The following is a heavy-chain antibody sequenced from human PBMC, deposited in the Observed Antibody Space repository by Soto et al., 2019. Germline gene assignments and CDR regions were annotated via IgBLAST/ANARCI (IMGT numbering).Heavy chain of an antibody. CDR1: GYPFTGYY. Sequence: ASVKVSCKTSGYPFTGYYMHWVRQAPGRGPEWMGWVDPNNGDTHYVQKFQGRVTMTADTSISAGYMELTRLASDDTALYYCTRRPVWRTTLITDYGMDVWGQGTMVTVCS. J-gene: IGHJ6*02. V-gene: IGHV1-2*02. CDR2: VDPNNGDT. D-gene: IGHD3-16*01. CDR3: TRRPVWRTTLITDYGMDV.